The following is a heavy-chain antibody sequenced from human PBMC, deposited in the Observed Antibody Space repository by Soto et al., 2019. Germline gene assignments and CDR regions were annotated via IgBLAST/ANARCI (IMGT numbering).Heavy chain of an antibody. J-gene: IGHJ5*02. CDR1: GFIFSNHW. CDR3: ASDAIAVAVT. D-gene: IGHD6-19*01. CDR2: ISPDGSRF. V-gene: IGHV3-7*03. Sequence: AGGSLRLSCAASGFIFSNHWLSWSRQAPGKGLEWVANISPDGSRFSYADSVNGRFTISRDNAKNSQYLQLSSLRVEDTAVYYCASDAIAVAVTWGQGTLVTVSS.